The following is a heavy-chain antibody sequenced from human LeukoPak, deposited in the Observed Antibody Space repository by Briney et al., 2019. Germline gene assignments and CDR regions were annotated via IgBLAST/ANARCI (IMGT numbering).Heavy chain of an antibody. Sequence: GGSLRLSCAASGFTFSSYSMNWVRQAPGKGLEWVSSISSSSSYIYYADSVKGRFTISRDNAKNSLYLQMNSLRAEDTAVYYCARLGYCSSTSCYINDYYYYMDVWGKGTTVTVSS. CDR3: ARLGYCSSTSCYINDYYYYMDV. CDR2: ISSSSSYI. J-gene: IGHJ6*03. V-gene: IGHV3-21*01. D-gene: IGHD2-2*02. CDR1: GFTFSSYS.